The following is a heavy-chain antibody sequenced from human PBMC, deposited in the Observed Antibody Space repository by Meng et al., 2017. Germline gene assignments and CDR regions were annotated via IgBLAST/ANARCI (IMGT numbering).Heavy chain of an antibody. CDR3: ARAYCSGGSCEFDY. J-gene: IGHJ4*02. Sequence: QGQLKQSGPGLVKPSQTLPLPCAISGDSVSSNSAAWNWIRQSPSRGLEWLGRTYYRSKWYNEYTVSVKSRITINPDTSKNQFSLQLNSVTPEDTAVYYCARAYCSGGSCEFDYWGQGTLVTVSS. D-gene: IGHD2-15*01. CDR2: TYYRSKWYN. V-gene: IGHV6-1*01. CDR1: GDSVSSNSAA.